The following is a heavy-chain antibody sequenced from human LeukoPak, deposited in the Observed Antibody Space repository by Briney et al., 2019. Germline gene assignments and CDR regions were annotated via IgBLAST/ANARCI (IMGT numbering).Heavy chain of an antibody. Sequence: PGGSLRLSCAASGLTLSRYWMTWVRQAPGKGLEWVANINQDGNKKYYVDSVKGRFTISRDNAKNSLYLQMNSLRAEDTAVYYCARAEVGATGYYFDYWGQGTLVTVSS. CDR3: ARAEVGATGYYFDY. CDR2: INQDGNKK. D-gene: IGHD1-26*01. V-gene: IGHV3-7*01. J-gene: IGHJ4*02. CDR1: GLTLSRYW.